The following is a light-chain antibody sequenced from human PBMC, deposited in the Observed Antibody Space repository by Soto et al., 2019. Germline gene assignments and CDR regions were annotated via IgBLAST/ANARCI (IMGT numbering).Light chain of an antibody. V-gene: IGKV3-11*01. CDR1: QSVRNY. CDR2: DAS. CDR3: QQLSLWPPSLS. Sequence: EVVLTQSPVTLSLSPGESATLSCRASQSVRNYLAWYQQKPGQAPRLLIYDASKRATGIPARFTGSGSGADLTLTISSLEPEDFAFYYCQQLSLWPPSLSFGGGTRVEIK. J-gene: IGKJ4*01.